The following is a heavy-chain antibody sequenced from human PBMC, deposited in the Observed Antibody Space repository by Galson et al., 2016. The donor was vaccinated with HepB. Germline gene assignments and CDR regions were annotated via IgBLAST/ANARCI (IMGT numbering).Heavy chain of an antibody. Sequence: SVKVSCKASGYTFTSYGITWVRQAPGQGLEWMGWISAYNGNTNYAQKLQGRVTMTTDTSTSTAYMELRSLRSDDTAVYYCAAAVAGNFDYWGQGILVAVSS. CDR2: ISAYNGNT. J-gene: IGHJ4*02. CDR1: GYTFTSYG. D-gene: IGHD6-19*01. CDR3: AAAVAGNFDY. V-gene: IGHV1-18*04.